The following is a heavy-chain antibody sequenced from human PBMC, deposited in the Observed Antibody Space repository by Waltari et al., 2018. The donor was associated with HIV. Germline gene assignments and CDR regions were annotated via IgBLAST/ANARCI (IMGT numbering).Heavy chain of an antibody. Sequence: QVQLQESGPGLVKPSETLSLMCTVSGGSIGTNFWSWIRQPPGKGLEWIGYVFYSGTPNYHPSLKSRVTISVDTSKNQFSLNLRSVTAADTAVYYCASSRAAAGLDSWGQGTQVTVSS. J-gene: IGHJ4*02. V-gene: IGHV4-59*01. D-gene: IGHD6-13*01. CDR2: VFYSGTP. CDR1: GGSIGTNF. CDR3: ASSRAAAGLDS.